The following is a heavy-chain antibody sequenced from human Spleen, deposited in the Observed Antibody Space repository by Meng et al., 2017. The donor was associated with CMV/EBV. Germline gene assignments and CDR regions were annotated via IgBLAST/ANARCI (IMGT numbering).Heavy chain of an antibody. J-gene: IGHJ5*02. D-gene: IGHD3-3*01. CDR2: INHSGST. CDR1: GESFSGYY. CDR3: ARGSVFGVAKGTFDP. V-gene: IGHV4-34*01. Sequence: YGESFSGYYWSWIRQPPGKGLEWIGEINHSGSTNYNPSLKSRVTISVDTSKNQFSLKLNSVTAADTAVYYCARGSVFGVAKGTFDPWGQGTLVTVSS.